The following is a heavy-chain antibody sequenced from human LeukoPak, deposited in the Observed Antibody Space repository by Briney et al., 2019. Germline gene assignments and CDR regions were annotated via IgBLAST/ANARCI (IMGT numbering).Heavy chain of an antibody. V-gene: IGHV4-34*01. Sequence: SETLSLTCAVYGGSFSGYYWSWIRQPPGKGLEWIGEINHSGSTNYNPSLKNRVTISVETSKNQFSLKLSSVTAADTAVYYCARERRRYYGSGSYYPLGGMDVWGKGTTVTVSS. J-gene: IGHJ6*04. CDR2: INHSGST. CDR1: GGSFSGYY. CDR3: ARERRRYYGSGSYYPLGGMDV. D-gene: IGHD3-10*01.